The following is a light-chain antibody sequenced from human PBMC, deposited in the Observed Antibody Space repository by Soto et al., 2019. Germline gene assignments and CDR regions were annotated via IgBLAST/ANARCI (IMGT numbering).Light chain of an antibody. CDR2: GNS. Sequence: QSVLTQPPSVSGAPGQRVIISCTGSSSNIGAGYDVHWYQQLPGTAPKLLIYGNSNRPSGVPDRFSGSKSGTSASLAITGLQAEDEADYYCQSYDSSLSRVFGTGTKLTVL. J-gene: IGLJ1*01. CDR3: QSYDSSLSRV. CDR1: SSNIGAGYD. V-gene: IGLV1-40*01.